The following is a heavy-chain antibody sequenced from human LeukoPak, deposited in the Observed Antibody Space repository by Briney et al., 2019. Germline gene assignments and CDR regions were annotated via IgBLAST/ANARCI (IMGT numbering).Heavy chain of an antibody. V-gene: IGHV4-4*07. J-gene: IGHJ4*02. CDR1: GGSISDYH. D-gene: IGHD6-19*01. CDR2: IYSSGST. Sequence: SETLSLTCTVSGGSISDYHWSWIRQPAGKGLEWLGLIYSSGSTNYNPSLRSRVAMSVGTSKDQFSLRLSSVTAADTAMYYCARWIDNGWYDYWGQGTLVTVSS. CDR3: ARWIDNGWYDY.